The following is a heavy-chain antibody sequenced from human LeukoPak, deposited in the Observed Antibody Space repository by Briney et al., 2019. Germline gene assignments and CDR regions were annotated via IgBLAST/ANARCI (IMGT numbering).Heavy chain of an antibody. V-gene: IGHV4-39*01. D-gene: IGHD3-3*01. CDR3: ARIRRYDFWSGLGPLADKYYYYYMDV. CDR1: GDSITSSHYQ. J-gene: IGHJ6*03. CDR2: MSYSGST. Sequence: SETLSLTCTVSGDSITSSHYQWGWIRQPPGKGLEWIGSMSYSGSTYFNLSLKSRVMISVDTSNNQLSLKLTSVTAADTAVYYCARIRRYDFWSGLGPLADKYYYYYMDVWGKGTTVTVSS.